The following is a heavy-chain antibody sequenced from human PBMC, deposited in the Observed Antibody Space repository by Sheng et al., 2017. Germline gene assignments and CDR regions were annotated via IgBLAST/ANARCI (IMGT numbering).Heavy chain of an antibody. Sequence: QVQLQQWGAGLLKPSETLSLTCAVYGGSFSGYYWSWIRQPPVKGLEWIGEINHSGSTNYNPSHKSRVTISVDTSKNQFSLKLSSVTAADTAVYYCARVWSRGRYYYGSGSYGRFDYWGQGTLVTVSS. V-gene: IGHV4-34*01. D-gene: IGHD3-10*01. CDR2: INHSGST. J-gene: IGHJ4*02. CDR1: GGSFSGYY. CDR3: ARVWSRGRYYYGSGSYGRFDY.